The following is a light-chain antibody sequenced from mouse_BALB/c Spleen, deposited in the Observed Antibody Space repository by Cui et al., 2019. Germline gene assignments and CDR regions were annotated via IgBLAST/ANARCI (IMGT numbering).Light chain of an antibody. V-gene: IGKV8-19*01. Sequence: DIVMTQSPSSLTVTAGEKVTMSCKSSQSLLNSGNQKNYLTWYQQKPGQPPKLLIYWASTRGSGVPDRFTGSGSGTDFTLTISSVQAEDLAVYYCQNDYSYPFTFGSGTKLEIK. CDR3: QNDYSYPFT. J-gene: IGKJ4*01. CDR1: QSLLNSGNQKNY. CDR2: WAS.